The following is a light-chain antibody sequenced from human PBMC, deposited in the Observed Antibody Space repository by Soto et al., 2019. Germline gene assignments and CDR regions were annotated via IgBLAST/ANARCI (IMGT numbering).Light chain of an antibody. CDR3: QHYIKRPIFT. J-gene: IGKJ3*01. CDR2: DAS. Sequence: DIQMTQSPSSLPASVGDRVTITCQAIQDISNYLNWYQQKPGKAPKLLIYDASNLETGVPSRFSGSGSGTDFTFTISSLQPEDIATYYCQHYIKRPIFTFGPGTRVDIK. V-gene: IGKV1-33*01. CDR1: QDISNY.